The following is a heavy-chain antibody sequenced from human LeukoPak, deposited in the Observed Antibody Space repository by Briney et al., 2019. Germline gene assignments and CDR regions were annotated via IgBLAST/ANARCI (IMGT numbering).Heavy chain of an antibody. D-gene: IGHD1-26*01. V-gene: IGHV4-31*03. CDR3: ARESGSYRTRAFDI. J-gene: IGHJ3*02. CDR2: IYYSGST. CDR1: GGSISSGGYY. Sequence: SETLSLTCTVSGGSISSGGYYWSWIRQHPGKGLEWIGYIYYSGSTYYNPSLKSRVTISVDTSKNQFSLKLSSVTAADTAVYYRARESGSYRTRAFDIWGQGTMVTVSS.